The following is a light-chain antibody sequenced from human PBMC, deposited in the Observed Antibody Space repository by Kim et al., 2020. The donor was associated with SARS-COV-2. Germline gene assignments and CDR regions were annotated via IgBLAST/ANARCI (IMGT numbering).Light chain of an antibody. J-gene: IGLJ3*02. CDR1: SGHISYA. CDR2: VNTDGSH. Sequence: QLVLTQSPSASASLGASVKLTCTLSSGHISYAIAWHQLQPGKGPRFLMKVNTDGSHNKGDGIPDRFSGSSSGTERYLTISSLQSEDEADYYCQTWGTGIQVFGGGTKLTVL. V-gene: IGLV4-69*01. CDR3: QTWGTGIQV.